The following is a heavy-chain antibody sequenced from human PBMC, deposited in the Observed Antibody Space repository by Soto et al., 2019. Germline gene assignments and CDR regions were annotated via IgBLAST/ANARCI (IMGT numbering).Heavy chain of an antibody. CDR1: GDSVSSNNAA. D-gene: IGHD6-6*01. Sequence: SQTLSLTCVISGDSVSSNNAAWTWIRQSPSRGLEWLGRTYYRSQWYNDYAVSVKSRININPDTSKNQFSLQLTSVTPEDTAVYYCATSSWHLDAFDIWGQGTMVTVSS. CDR3: ATSSWHLDAFDI. CDR2: TYYRSQWYN. J-gene: IGHJ3*02. V-gene: IGHV6-1*01.